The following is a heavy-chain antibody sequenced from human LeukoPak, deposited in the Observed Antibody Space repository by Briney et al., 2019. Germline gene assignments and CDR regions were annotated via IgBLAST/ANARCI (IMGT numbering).Heavy chain of an antibody. Sequence: GGSLRLSCAASGFTFSGSAMHWVRQMPGKGLEWMGIIYPGDSDTRYSPSFQGQVTISADKSISTAYLQWSSLKASDTAMYYCARLVWFGEYYFDYWGQGTLVTVSS. J-gene: IGHJ4*02. CDR1: GFTFSGSA. CDR2: IYPGDSDT. D-gene: IGHD3-10*01. V-gene: IGHV5-51*01. CDR3: ARLVWFGEYYFDY.